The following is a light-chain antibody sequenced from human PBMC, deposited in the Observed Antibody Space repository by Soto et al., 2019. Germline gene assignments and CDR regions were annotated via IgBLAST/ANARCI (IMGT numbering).Light chain of an antibody. Sequence: QSVLTQPPAVSGAPGQRVTISCTGSSSNIGAGYDVHWYQQLPGTAPKLLIYGNSNRPSGVPDRFSGSKSGTSASLAITGLQAEDEADYSCQSYDSSLSGNWVFGGGTKVTVL. J-gene: IGLJ3*02. CDR1: SSNIGAGYD. CDR3: QSYDSSLSGNWV. CDR2: GNS. V-gene: IGLV1-40*01.